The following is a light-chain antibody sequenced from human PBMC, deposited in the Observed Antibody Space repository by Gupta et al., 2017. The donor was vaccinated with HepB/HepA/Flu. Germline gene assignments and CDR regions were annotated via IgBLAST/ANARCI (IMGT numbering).Light chain of an antibody. CDR1: QSISSTY. Sequence: EIVLTQSPGTLSLAPGEGATLSCRASQSISSTYLAWYQQKPGQAPRLLIYAASSRATGIPDRFSGSGSGTDFTLTISRLEPEDFAVYYCQQESTALWTFGQGTKVEIK. CDR3: QQESTALWT. CDR2: AAS. J-gene: IGKJ1*01. V-gene: IGKV3-20*01.